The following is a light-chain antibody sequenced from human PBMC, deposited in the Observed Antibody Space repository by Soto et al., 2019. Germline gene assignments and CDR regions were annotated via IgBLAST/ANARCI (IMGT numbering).Light chain of an antibody. CDR2: SAS. CDR3: QQSYTTPVN. V-gene: IGKV1-39*01. Sequence: DIQMTQSPSSLSASVGDRVSITCRASQTIRKYLNWYQQKPGKAPELLIHSASTLQTGVPSRCSGSGSGTDYALTITSLPPVHFAPFYCQQSYTTPVNFGQGTRLETK. J-gene: IGKJ5*01. CDR1: QTIRKY.